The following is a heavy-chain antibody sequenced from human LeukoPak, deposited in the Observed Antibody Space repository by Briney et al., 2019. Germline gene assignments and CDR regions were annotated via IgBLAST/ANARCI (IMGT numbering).Heavy chain of an antibody. CDR2: IYYSGST. CDR1: GGSISSGDYY. J-gene: IGHJ3*02. CDR3: ASGQAPRVAFDI. Sequence: SETLSLTCTVSGGSISSGDYYWSWIRQPPGKGLEWIGYIYYSGSTNYNPSLKSRVTISVDTSKNQFSLKLSSVTAADTAVYYCASGQAPRVAFDIWGQGTMVTVSS. V-gene: IGHV4-61*08.